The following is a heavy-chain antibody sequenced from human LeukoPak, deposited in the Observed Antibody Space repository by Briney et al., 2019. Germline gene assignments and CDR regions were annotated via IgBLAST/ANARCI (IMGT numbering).Heavy chain of an antibody. Sequence: SETLSLTCTVSGGSISSGDYYWSWIRQPPGKGLEWIGYIYYSGSTYYNPSLKSRVTISIDTSKNQFSLKLSSVTAADTAVYYCAAQKYNYDSSGTLSYWYFDLWGRGTLVTVSS. D-gene: IGHD3-22*01. J-gene: IGHJ2*01. CDR1: GGSISSGDYY. CDR2: IYYSGST. CDR3: AAQKYNYDSSGTLSYWYFDL. V-gene: IGHV4-30-4*01.